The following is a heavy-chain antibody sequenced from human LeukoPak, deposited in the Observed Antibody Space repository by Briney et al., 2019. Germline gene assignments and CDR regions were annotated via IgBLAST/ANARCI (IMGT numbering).Heavy chain of an antibody. CDR1: GYTFTSYG. CDR2: INPNSGGT. Sequence: ASVKVSCKASGYTFTSYGISWVRQAPGQGLEWMGWINPNSGGTNYAQKFQGWVTMTRDTSISTAYMELSRLRSDDTAVYYCARGFGPEKYYYYGMDVWGQGTTVTVSS. CDR3: ARGFGPEKYYYYGMDV. D-gene: IGHD3-10*01. J-gene: IGHJ6*02. V-gene: IGHV1-2*04.